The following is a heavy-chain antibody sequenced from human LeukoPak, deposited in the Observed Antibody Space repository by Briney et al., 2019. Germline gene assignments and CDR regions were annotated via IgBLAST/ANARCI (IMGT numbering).Heavy chain of an antibody. CDR1: GFTFNNYA. CDR2: ISRSGSSI. J-gene: IGHJ4*02. Sequence: GGSLRLSCAASGFTFNNYAMNWVCQAPGKGLEWVSHISRSGSSIFYADSVKGRFTIFRDNGQNSLYLQMSSLRAEDTAVYYCATESSRSSAYWGQGTLVTVSS. D-gene: IGHD6-6*01. CDR3: ATESSRSSAY. V-gene: IGHV3-48*01.